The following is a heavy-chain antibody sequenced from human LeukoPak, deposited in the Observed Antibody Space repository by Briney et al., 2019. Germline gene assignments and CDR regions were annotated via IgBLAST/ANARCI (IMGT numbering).Heavy chain of an antibody. CDR3: ARRPDEYSSSWRNAFDI. Sequence: SGTLSLTCAVSGGSISSSNWWSWVRQPPGKGLEWIGEIYHSGSTNYNPSLKSRVTISVDKSKNQFSLKLSSVTAADTAVYYCARRPDEYSSSWRNAFDIWGQGTMVTVSS. V-gene: IGHV4-4*02. CDR2: IYHSGST. J-gene: IGHJ3*02. CDR1: GGSISSSNW. D-gene: IGHD6-13*01.